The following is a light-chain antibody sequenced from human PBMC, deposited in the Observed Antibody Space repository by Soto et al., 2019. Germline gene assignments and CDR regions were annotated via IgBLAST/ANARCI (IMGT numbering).Light chain of an antibody. V-gene: IGKV3-15*01. Sequence: EIVMTQSPATLSVSPGERATLSCRASQSVSSNLAWYQQKPGQAPRLLIYGASTRATGIPARFSGSGSGTEFTLNISSLQSEDFAVYYCQQYNNWPRGFGQGTKVEIK. J-gene: IGKJ1*01. CDR3: QQYNNWPRG. CDR1: QSVSSN. CDR2: GAS.